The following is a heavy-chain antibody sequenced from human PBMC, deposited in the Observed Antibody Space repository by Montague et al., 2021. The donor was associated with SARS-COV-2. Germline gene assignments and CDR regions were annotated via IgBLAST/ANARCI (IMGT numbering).Heavy chain of an antibody. CDR2: ISYDGSNK. V-gene: IGHV3-30*04. CDR3: ARPFSGSYYSYFDY. D-gene: IGHD3-10*01. CDR1: GFTFSSYA. Sequence: SLSLSCAASGFTFSSYAMHWVRQAPGKGLEWVAVISYDGSNKYYADSVKGRFTISRDNSKNTLYLQMNSLRAEDTAVYYCARPFSGSYYSYFDYWGQGTLVTVSS. J-gene: IGHJ4*02.